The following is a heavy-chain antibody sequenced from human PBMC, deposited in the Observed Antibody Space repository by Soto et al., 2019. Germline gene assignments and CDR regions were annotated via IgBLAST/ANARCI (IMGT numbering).Heavy chain of an antibody. D-gene: IGHD1-26*01. CDR3: ARVAPSGEYSSSYYFDY. CDR1: GGSISSSSYY. CDR2: IYYSGST. V-gene: IGHV4-39*07. Sequence: SETLSLTCTVSGGSISSSSYYWGWIRQPPGKGLEWIGSIYYSGSTNYNPSLKSRVTISVDTSKNQFSLKLSSVTAADTAVYYCARVAPSGEYSSSYYFDYWGQGTLVTVSS. J-gene: IGHJ4*02.